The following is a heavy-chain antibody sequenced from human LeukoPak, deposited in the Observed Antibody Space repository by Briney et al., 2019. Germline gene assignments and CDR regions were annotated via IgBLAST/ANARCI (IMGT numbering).Heavy chain of an antibody. CDR1: GFTFSRYW. Sequence: GGSLRLSCAASGFTFSRYWMSWVRQAPGKGLEWVAVIWYDGSNKYYADSVKGRFTISRDNSKNTLYLQMNSLRAEDTAVYYCARDLVHLWSGYYVTDYYYYYGMDVWGQGTTVTVSS. CDR3: ARDLVHLWSGYYVTDYYYYYGMDV. CDR2: IWYDGSNK. V-gene: IGHV3-33*08. D-gene: IGHD3-3*01. J-gene: IGHJ6*02.